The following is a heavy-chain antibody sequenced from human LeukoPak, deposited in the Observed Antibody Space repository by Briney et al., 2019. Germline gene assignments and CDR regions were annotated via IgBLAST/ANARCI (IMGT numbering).Heavy chain of an antibody. D-gene: IGHD1-1*01. CDR2: ISWNSGSI. J-gene: IGHJ4*02. V-gene: IGHV3-9*01. CDR3: AKADWNDAYFDY. CDR1: GFTFDDYA. Sequence: GGSLRLSCAASGFTFDDYAMHWVRHAPGKGLEWVSGISWNSGSIGYADSAKGRFTISRDNAKNSLYLQMNSLRAEDTALYYCAKADWNDAYFDYWGQGTLVTVSS.